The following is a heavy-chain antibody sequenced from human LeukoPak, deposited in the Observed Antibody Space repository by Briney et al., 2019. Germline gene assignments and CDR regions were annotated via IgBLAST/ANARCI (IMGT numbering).Heavy chain of an antibody. J-gene: IGHJ3*02. CDR1: GGSISSYY. CDR3: ARGRIAIPSSDAFDI. V-gene: IGHV4-59*08. Sequence: SETLSLTCTVSGGSISSYYWSWIRQPPGKGLEWIGYIYYRGNTNYNPSLKSRVTISVDTSKNQFSLKLRSVTAADTAVYYCARGRIAIPSSDAFDIWGQGTMVTVSS. D-gene: IGHD6-13*01. CDR2: IYYRGNT.